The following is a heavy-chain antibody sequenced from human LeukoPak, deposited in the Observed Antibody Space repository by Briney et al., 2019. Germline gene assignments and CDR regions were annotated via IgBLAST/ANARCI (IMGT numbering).Heavy chain of an antibody. CDR2: INAGNGNT. CDR3: ARDPEGELEPYFDY. D-gene: IGHD1-1*01. Sequence: ASVKVSCKASGYAFTSYAMHWVRQAPGQRLEWMGWINAGNGNTKYSQKFQGRVTITRDTSASTAYMELSSLRSEDTAVYYCARDPEGELEPYFDYWGQGTLVTVSS. CDR1: GYAFTSYA. J-gene: IGHJ4*02. V-gene: IGHV1-3*01.